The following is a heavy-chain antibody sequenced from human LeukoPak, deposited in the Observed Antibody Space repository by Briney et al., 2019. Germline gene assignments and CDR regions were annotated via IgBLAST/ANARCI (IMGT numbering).Heavy chain of an antibody. J-gene: IGHJ4*02. D-gene: IGHD2-2*01. CDR3: ARAPSAYCSSTSCEGGY. CDR2: QDVSEK. Sequence: QDVSEKYYVYSLKALFTISRDNAKNPLYLQMNSLRAEDTAVYYCARAPSAYCSSTSCEGGYWGQGTLVTVSS. V-gene: IGHV3-7*01.